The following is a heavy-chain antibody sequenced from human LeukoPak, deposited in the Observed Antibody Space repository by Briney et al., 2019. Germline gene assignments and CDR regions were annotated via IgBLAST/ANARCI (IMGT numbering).Heavy chain of an antibody. CDR1: GYTFISYV. CDR3: ARPKTEATGYYFDY. CDR2: IDTYKGST. D-gene: IGHD1-1*01. Sequence: ASVKVSCNASGYTFISYVVSWVRQAPGQGLEWMGWIDTYKGSTNYAENLQGTVTVTTDTSTSTVYMELRSLRSDDTAVYYCARPKTEATGYYFDYWGQGTLVTVPS. J-gene: IGHJ4*02. V-gene: IGHV1-18*01.